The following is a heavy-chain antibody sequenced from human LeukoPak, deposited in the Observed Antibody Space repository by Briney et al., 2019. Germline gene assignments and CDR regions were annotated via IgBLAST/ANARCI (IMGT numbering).Heavy chain of an antibody. CDR2: ISWNSATK. Sequence: GGSLRLSCVASGFQFADYAMHWVRQTPGKGLEWVSGISWNSATKDYADSLRGRFTISRDNAKNSLYLQMTNLRTEDTALYYCAKLCDWNSIDYWGQGTLVTVSS. CDR3: AKLCDWNSIDY. V-gene: IGHV3-9*01. CDR1: GFQFADYA. D-gene: IGHD1-7*01. J-gene: IGHJ4*02.